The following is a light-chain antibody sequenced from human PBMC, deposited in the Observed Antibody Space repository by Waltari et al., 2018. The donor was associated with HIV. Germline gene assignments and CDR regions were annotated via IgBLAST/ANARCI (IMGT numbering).Light chain of an antibody. V-gene: IGLV3-21*02. CDR2: DGR. CDR1: NIGRKR. J-gene: IGLJ3*02. CDR3: QVWISPNDQLNWV. Sequence: SYVLTQPPSVSVAPGQTARITCGGDNIGRKRLHWYQQMPGQAPVLVVYDGRDRPSGIPERISGSNSGNTATLTISRVEAGDEADYYCQVWISPNDQLNWVFGGGTKLTVL.